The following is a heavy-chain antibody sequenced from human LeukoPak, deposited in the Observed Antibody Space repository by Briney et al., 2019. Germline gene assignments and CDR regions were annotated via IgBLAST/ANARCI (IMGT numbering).Heavy chain of an antibody. CDR2: INPNSGGT. J-gene: IGHJ5*02. CDR1: GYTFTGYY. Sequence: ASVKVSCKASGYTFTGYYMHWVRQAPGQGLEWMGWINPNSGGTNYAQKFQGRVTMTRDTSISTAYMELSRLRSDDTAVYYCARARIAARRGGGVGWFDPWGQGTLVTVSS. V-gene: IGHV1-2*02. CDR3: ARARIAARRGGGVGWFDP. D-gene: IGHD6-6*01.